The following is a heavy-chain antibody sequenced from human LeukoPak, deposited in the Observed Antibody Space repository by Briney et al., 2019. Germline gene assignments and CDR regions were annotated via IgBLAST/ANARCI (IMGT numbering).Heavy chain of an antibody. D-gene: IGHD3-10*01. CDR3: GSRGGSGTYDFDF. V-gene: IGHV1-2*02. Sequence: GASVKVSCKASGYTFTGYFMHWVRQAPGQGLEWMGWINPNSGDTNYAQKFQGRVTMTRDTSISTAYMELSSLRYDDTAVYYCGSRGGSGTYDFDFWGQGTLVTVSS. CDR1: GYTFTGYF. CDR2: INPNSGDT. J-gene: IGHJ4*02.